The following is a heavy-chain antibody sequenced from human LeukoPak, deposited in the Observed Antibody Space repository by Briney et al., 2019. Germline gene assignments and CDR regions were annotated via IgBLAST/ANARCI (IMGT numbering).Heavy chain of an antibody. D-gene: IGHD6-13*01. J-gene: IGHJ4*02. Sequence: ASVKVSCKASGYTFTGYYMHWVRQAPGQGLEWMGWINPNSGGTNYAQKFQGRVTMTRDTSITTAYMELSSLRSAATALYYCARDIGQGSSWLYDYWGQGTLVTVSS. CDR1: GYTFTGYY. CDR2: INPNSGGT. V-gene: IGHV1-2*02. CDR3: ARDIGQGSSWLYDY.